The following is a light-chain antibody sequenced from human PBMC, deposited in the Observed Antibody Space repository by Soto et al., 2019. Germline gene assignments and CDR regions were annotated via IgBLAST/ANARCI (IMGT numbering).Light chain of an antibody. CDR2: WAS. Sequence: DIVMTQSPDSLAVSLGERATINCKSSQSVLYSSNNKKYSAWYQQKPGQPPKLLIYWASTRESGVPDRFSGSGSATDFTLTISSLQAEDVAVYYCQQYYTTPWTFGQGTKVEIK. CDR3: QQYYTTPWT. CDR1: QSVLYSSNNKKY. V-gene: IGKV4-1*01. J-gene: IGKJ1*01.